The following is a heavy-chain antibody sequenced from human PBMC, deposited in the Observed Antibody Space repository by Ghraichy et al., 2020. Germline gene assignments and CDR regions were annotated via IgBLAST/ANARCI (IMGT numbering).Heavy chain of an antibody. CDR1: GFTFSSFA. CDR2: ISGSGSST. V-gene: IGHV3-23*01. CDR3: AKGTHYDFWSGYDYYYDMDV. J-gene: IGHJ6*02. D-gene: IGHD3-3*01. Sequence: GGSLRLSCAASGFTFSSFAMTWVRQAPGKGLEWVSGISGSGSSTYYADFVKGRFTISRDNSKYTLSLRMNSLRAEDTAIYHCAKGTHYDFWSGYDYYYDMDVWGQGTTVTVSS.